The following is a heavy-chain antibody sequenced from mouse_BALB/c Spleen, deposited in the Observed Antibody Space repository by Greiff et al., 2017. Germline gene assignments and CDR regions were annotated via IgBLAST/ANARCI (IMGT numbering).Heavy chain of an antibody. J-gene: IGHJ2*01. CDR1: GYSFTGYF. V-gene: IGHV1-20*02. CDR2: INPYNGDT. CDR3: ARSLWADY. Sequence: EVKLMESGPELVKPGASVKISCKASGYSFTGYFMNWVMQSHGKSLEWIGRINPYNGDTFYNQKFKGKATLTVDKSSSTAHMELRSLASEDSAVYYCARSLWADYWGQGTTLTVSS.